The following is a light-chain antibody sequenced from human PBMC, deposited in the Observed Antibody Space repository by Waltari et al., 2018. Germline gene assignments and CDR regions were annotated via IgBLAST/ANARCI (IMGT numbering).Light chain of an antibody. V-gene: IGKV1-5*03. J-gene: IGKJ1*01. CDR2: TAS. Sequence: DIQMTQSPSTLSASVGDSVTITCRVSESISNWLAWYQQKPGKAPRLLIYTASISQDGVPSRFTGSGSGTEFTLTISSLQPDDFAVYYCQQYNSYPWTFGQGTKVEI. CDR1: ESISNW. CDR3: QQYNSYPWT.